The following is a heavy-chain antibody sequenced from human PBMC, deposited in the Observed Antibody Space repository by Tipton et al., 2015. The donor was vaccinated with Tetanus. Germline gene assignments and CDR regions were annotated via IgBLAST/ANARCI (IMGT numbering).Heavy chain of an antibody. CDR3: ARVQLSSSFLKYNWLDP. D-gene: IGHD3-3*02. Sequence: TLSLTCTVSGGPLRSGDHYWSWIRQPPGKGLEWIGSIHDSGTTNYNPSLKSRLTMSVDTSNNLFSLKLTSVTAADTAVYYCARVQLSSSFLKYNWLDPWGQGTLVTVAS. V-gene: IGHV4-61*08. CDR1: GGPLRSGDHY. J-gene: IGHJ5*02. CDR2: IHDSGTT.